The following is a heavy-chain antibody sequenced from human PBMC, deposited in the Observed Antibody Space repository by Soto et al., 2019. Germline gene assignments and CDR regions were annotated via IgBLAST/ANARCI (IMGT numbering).Heavy chain of an antibody. Sequence: QVQLQESGPGLVKPSQTLSLTCAVSGGSINSGDYDWGWVRQPPGKGLEWIGHMDKSGDTYYKTARKSRLLILADPSKHEFSLRLTAVTVADTAVYYCVGADDYRLRFAHWGQGTLVTVSS. D-gene: IGHD4-17*01. CDR2: MDKSGDT. CDR1: GGSINSGDYD. J-gene: IGHJ4*02. CDR3: VGADDYRLRFAH. V-gene: IGHV4-30-4*08.